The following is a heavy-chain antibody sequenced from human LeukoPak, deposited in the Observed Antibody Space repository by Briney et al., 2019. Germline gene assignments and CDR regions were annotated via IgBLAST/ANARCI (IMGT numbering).Heavy chain of an antibody. V-gene: IGHV3-30*18. Sequence: GGSLRLSCAASGFTFSSYGMHWVRQAPGKGLEWVAVISYDGSNKYYADSVKGRFTISRDNSKNTLYLQMNSLRAEDTAVYYCAKDQSHDYAPSYYYYGMDVWGQGTTVTVSS. CDR2: ISYDGSNK. CDR1: GFTFSSYG. J-gene: IGHJ6*02. CDR3: AKDQSHDYAPSYYYYGMDV. D-gene: IGHD4-17*01.